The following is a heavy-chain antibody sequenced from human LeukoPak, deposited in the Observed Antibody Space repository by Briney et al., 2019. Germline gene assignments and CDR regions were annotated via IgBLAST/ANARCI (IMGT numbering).Heavy chain of an antibody. V-gene: IGHV3-13*05. D-gene: IGHD6-13*01. CDR1: GFTFSSYD. Sequence: GGSLRLSCAASGFTFSSYDMHWVRQATGKGLECVSAIGTAGDPYYPRCVDGRFTISRDNAKNTLYLQMNSLGAEQTAVYYCTTVLSSTRSNLCDYWGQGTPVTVSS. CDR2: IGTAGDP. J-gene: IGHJ4*02. CDR3: TTVLSSTRSNLCDY.